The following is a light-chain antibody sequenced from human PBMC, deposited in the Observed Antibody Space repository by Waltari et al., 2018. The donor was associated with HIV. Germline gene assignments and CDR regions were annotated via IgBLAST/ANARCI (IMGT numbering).Light chain of an antibody. CDR2: KAS. V-gene: IGKV1-5*03. CDR3: QQYNSYPYT. J-gene: IGKJ2*01. Sequence: DIQMTQSPSTLSASVGERVTINCRASQSISSWLAWYQQKPGKAPNLLIYKASSLESGVPSRFSGSGSGTEFTLTISSLQPDDFATYYCQQYNSYPYTFGQGTKLEIK. CDR1: QSISSW.